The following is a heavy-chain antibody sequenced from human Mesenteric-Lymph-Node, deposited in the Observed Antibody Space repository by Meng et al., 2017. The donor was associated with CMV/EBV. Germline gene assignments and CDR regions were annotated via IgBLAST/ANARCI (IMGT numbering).Heavy chain of an antibody. J-gene: IGHJ4*02. Sequence: GESLKISCAASGFTFSSYAMTWVRQAPGKGLEWVSTISGSAGSTYYADSVKGRFTISRDNFKNTLFLQMNSLRAEDTAVYYCAKDPNDLTYYYESSGPFDYWGQGTLVTVSS. V-gene: IGHV3-23*01. CDR3: AKDPNDLTYYYESSGPFDY. CDR1: GFTFSSYA. D-gene: IGHD3-22*01. CDR2: ISGSAGST.